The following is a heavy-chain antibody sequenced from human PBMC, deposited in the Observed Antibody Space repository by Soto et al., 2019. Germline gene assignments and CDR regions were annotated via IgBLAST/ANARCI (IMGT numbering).Heavy chain of an antibody. Sequence: QVQLVQSGAEVKKPGSSVKVSCKASGGTFSSYAISWVRQAPGQGLDWIGGIIPIFGTANYAQKFQGRVTITADESTSTAYMELSSLRAEDTAVYYCARVWDYSGSYYYYYGMDVWGQGPTVTVSS. CDR1: GGTFSSYA. CDR3: ARVWDYSGSYYYYYGMDV. V-gene: IGHV1-69*01. D-gene: IGHD1-26*01. J-gene: IGHJ6*02. CDR2: IIPIFGTA.